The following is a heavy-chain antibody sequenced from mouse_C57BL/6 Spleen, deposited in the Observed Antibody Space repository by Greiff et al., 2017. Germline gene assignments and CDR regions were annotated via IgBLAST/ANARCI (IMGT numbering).Heavy chain of an antibody. Sequence: QVQLQQSGAELMKPGASVKLSCKATGYTFTGYWIEWVKQRPGHGLEWIGEILPGSGSTNYNEKVKGKATFTAATSSNTTYMQLSSLTTEDSAIDFCARRGVASSGYFDYWGQGTTLTVSS. CDR2: ILPGSGST. J-gene: IGHJ2*01. D-gene: IGHD3-2*02. CDR1: GYTFTGYW. V-gene: IGHV1-9*01. CDR3: ARRGVASSGYFDY.